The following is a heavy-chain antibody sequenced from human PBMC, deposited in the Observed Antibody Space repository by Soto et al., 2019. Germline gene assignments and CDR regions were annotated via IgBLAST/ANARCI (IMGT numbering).Heavy chain of an antibody. CDR2: VFHTGTT. CDR3: ARSAGWYAVHS. Sequence: QVQLQESGPGLVKPSGTLSLTCAVSGDSVSSPYYWCWVRQPPGKGLEWIGEVFHTGTTSYNPSLRSRVIISMDKSNNQFSLDLSSVTAADTAVYYCARSAGWYAVHSWGPGTPVIVSS. CDR1: GDSVSSPYY. D-gene: IGHD6-19*01. J-gene: IGHJ4*02. V-gene: IGHV4-4*02.